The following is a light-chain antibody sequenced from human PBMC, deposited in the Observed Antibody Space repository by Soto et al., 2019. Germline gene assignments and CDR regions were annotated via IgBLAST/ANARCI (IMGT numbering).Light chain of an antibody. Sequence: EIVMTQSPATLSVSPGERATLSCRASQSVSSNLAWYQQKPGQAPRLLIYGASTRATGIPARFSGSGSGTEFTLTISSRQSADVAVYYCQQYNNWPPGTFGQGTKVEIK. J-gene: IGKJ1*01. CDR3: QQYNNWPPGT. V-gene: IGKV3-15*01. CDR1: QSVSSN. CDR2: GAS.